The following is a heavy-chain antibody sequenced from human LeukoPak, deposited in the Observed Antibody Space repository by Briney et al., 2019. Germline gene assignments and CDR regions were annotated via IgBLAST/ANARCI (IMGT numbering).Heavy chain of an antibody. D-gene: IGHD2-15*01. J-gene: IGHJ4*02. V-gene: IGHV3-30-3*01. Sequence: GGSLRLSCTASGFTFGDYDMSWVRQAPGKGLEWVAVISYDGSNKYYADSVKGRFTISRDNSKNTLYLQMNSLRAEDTAVYYCARADIVVVVAALFDYWGQGTLVTVSS. CDR2: ISYDGSNK. CDR1: GFTFGDYD. CDR3: ARADIVVVVAALFDY.